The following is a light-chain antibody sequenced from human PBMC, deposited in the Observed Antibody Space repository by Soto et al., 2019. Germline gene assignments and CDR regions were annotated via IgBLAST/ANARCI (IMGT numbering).Light chain of an antibody. Sequence: DIQMTQSPSTLSASVGDRVTITCRASQTISSWLAWYQQKPGKAPKLLIYKAYTLKSGVPSRFSGSGSGTEFTLTIRSPQPDDFATYYCKHYNSYSEAFGQGTKVDIK. V-gene: IGKV1-5*03. J-gene: IGKJ1*01. CDR1: QTISSW. CDR2: KAY. CDR3: KHYNSYSEA.